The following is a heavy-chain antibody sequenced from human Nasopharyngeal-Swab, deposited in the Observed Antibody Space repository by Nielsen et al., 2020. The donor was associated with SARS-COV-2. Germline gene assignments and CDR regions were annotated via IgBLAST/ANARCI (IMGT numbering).Heavy chain of an antibody. Sequence: ASVKVSCKASGYTFNNYYIHWVRQAPGQGLEWMGMINPGSGGTTYAQKFQGRVTMTRDTSTSTVFMELRSLRSDDTAVYYCARERGTMGFGYFDLWGRGTLVTVSS. CDR1: GYTFNNYY. D-gene: IGHD1-7*01. CDR2: INPGSGGT. J-gene: IGHJ2*01. V-gene: IGHV1-46*02. CDR3: ARERGTMGFGYFDL.